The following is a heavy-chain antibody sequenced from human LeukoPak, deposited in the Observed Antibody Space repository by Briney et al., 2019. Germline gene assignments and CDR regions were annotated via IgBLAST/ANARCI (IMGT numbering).Heavy chain of an antibody. V-gene: IGHV4-59*01. J-gene: IGHJ3*02. CDR3: ARERAMTTLIKSEAFDM. D-gene: IGHD4-11*01. Sequence: SETLSLTCSVSGGSMSGPYHWSWIRQSPGKGLEWIGYIFYSGRTMFIPSLKSRVTMSVDTSKNQFSLKLSSATTADTAVYYCARERAMTTLIKSEAFDMWGQGTLVTVSS. CDR1: GGSMSGPYH. CDR2: IFYSGRT.